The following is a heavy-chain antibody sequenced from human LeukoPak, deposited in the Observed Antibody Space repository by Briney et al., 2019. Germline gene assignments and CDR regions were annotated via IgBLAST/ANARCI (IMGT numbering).Heavy chain of an antibody. CDR3: ARGQYYGSGSYSGFDP. V-gene: IGHV1-8*03. Sequence: ASVKVSCKASGYTFTSYDINWVRQATGQGLEWMGWMNPNSGNTGYAQKFQGRVTITRNTSISTAYMELSSLRSEDTAVYYCARGQYYGSGSYSGFDPWGQGTLVTVSS. CDR1: GYTFTSYD. D-gene: IGHD3-10*01. J-gene: IGHJ5*02. CDR2: MNPNSGNT.